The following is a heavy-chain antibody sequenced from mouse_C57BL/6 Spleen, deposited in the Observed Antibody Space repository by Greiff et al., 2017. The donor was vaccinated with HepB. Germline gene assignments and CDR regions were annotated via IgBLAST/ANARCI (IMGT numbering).Heavy chain of an antibody. D-gene: IGHD4-1*01. CDR3: ALLGRPWYFDV. V-gene: IGHV1-50*01. J-gene: IGHJ1*03. Sequence: QVQLQQPGAELVKPGASVKLSCKASGYTFTSYWMQWVKQRPGQGLEWIGEIDPSDSYTNYNQKFKGKATLTVDTSSSTAYMQLSSLTSEDSAVYYCALLGRPWYFDVWGTGTTVTVSS. CDR2: IDPSDSYT. CDR1: GYTFTSYW.